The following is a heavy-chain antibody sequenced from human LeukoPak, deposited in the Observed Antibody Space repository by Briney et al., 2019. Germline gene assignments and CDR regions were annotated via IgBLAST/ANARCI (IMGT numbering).Heavy chain of an antibody. J-gene: IGHJ4*02. CDR2: IYYSGST. CDR1: GGSISSSSYY. D-gene: IGHD5-24*01. CDR3: ARDLGDGYNDGTYFDY. V-gene: IGHV4-39*07. Sequence: SETLSLTCTVSGGSISSSSYYWGWIRQPPGKGLEWIGSIYYSGSTYYNPSLKSRVTISVDTSKNQFSLKLSSVTAADTAVYYCARDLGDGYNDGTYFDYWGQGTLVTVSS.